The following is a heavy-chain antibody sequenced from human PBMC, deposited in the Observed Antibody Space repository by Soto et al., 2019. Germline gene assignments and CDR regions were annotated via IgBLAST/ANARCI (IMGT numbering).Heavy chain of an antibody. J-gene: IGHJ4*02. CDR2: ISGSGGST. D-gene: IGHD3-10*01. CDR3: ATIPFGRYYFDY. CDR1: GFTFSSYA. V-gene: IGHV3-23*01. Sequence: GGSLRLSCAASGFTFSSYAMSWVRQAPGKGLEWVSAISGSGGSTYYADSVKGRFTISRDNSKNTLYLQMNSLRAEDTTVYYCATIPFGRYYFDYWGQGTLVTVSS.